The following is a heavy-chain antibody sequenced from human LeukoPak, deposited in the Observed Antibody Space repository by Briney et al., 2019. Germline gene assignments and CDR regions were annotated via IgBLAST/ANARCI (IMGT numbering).Heavy chain of an antibody. CDR1: GFTFSSYA. CDR3: AKRGIAVAGNSHPYYFDY. J-gene: IGHJ4*02. V-gene: IGHV3-23*01. CDR2: ISGNGGST. Sequence: GGSLRLSCAASGFTFSSYAMSWVRQAPGKGLEWVSAISGNGGSTYYADSVKGRFTISRDNSKNTLYLKMNSLRAEDTAVHYCAKRGIAVAGNSHPYYFDYWGQGTLVTVSS. D-gene: IGHD6-19*01.